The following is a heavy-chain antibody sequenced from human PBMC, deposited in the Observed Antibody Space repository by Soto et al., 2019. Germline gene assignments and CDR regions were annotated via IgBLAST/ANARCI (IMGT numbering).Heavy chain of an antibody. Sequence: QVQLVQSGAEVKKPGASVKVSCKASGYIFTAYSMHWVRQAPGQGLEWMGVVNPSGGSTNYAQKVQGRITMTRDTSTSTVDMDLSSLTSEDTAVYYCARAMRAGCPHYFYPWGQGTLVTVSS. D-gene: IGHD6-19*01. CDR3: ARAMRAGCPHYFYP. J-gene: IGHJ5*02. V-gene: IGHV1-46*01. CDR1: GYIFTAYS. CDR2: VNPSGGST.